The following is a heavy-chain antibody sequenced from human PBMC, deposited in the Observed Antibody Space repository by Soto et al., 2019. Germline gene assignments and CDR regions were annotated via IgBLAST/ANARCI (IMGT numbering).Heavy chain of an antibody. Sequence: ASVKVSCKASGYTFTSYGVSWVRQAPGQGLEWVGWISAYNGDTNYAQNFQGQVTISADKSIGTAYLQWSSLKASDTAMYYCAREFDYYYDSSGSLDYWGQGTLVTVSS. CDR2: ISAYNGDT. J-gene: IGHJ4*02. CDR3: AREFDYYYDSSGSLDY. V-gene: IGHV1-18*04. D-gene: IGHD3-22*01. CDR1: GYTFTSYG.